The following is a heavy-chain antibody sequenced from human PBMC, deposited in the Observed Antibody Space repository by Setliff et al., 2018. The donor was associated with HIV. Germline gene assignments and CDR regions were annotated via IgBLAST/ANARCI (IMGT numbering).Heavy chain of an antibody. J-gene: IGHJ5*02. D-gene: IGHD3-10*01. CDR1: DRVSEV. CDR2: INANTGNP. Sequence: ASVKVSCKVRDRVSEVINWVRQAPGRGLELMGWINANTGNPRYAPGFTGRFVFSLDTSATTAHLQINGLKTDDTAVYYCARDYNYASGTYNWFDPWGQGTLVTVSS. CDR3: ARDYNYASGTYNWFDP. V-gene: IGHV7-4-1*02.